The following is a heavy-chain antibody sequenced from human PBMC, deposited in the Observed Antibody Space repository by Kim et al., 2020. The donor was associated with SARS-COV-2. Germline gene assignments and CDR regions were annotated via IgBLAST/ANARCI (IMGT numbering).Heavy chain of an antibody. CDR1: GYTFTSYY. Sequence: ASVKVSCKASGYTFTSYYMHWVRQAPGQGLEWMGIINPSGGSTSYAQKFQGRVTMTRDTSTSTVYMELSSLRSEDTAVYYCARTNGFGELSYYYYGMDVWGQGTTVTVSS. CDR2: INPSGGST. V-gene: IGHV1-46*01. CDR3: ARTNGFGELSYYYYGMDV. J-gene: IGHJ6*02. D-gene: IGHD3-10*01.